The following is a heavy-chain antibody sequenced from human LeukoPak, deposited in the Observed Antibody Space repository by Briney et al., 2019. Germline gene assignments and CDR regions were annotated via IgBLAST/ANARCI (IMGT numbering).Heavy chain of an antibody. V-gene: IGHV4-61*02. D-gene: IGHD3-3*01. CDR2: IYTSGST. Sequence: SETLSLTCTVSGGSISSGGYYWSWIRQPAGKGLEWIGRIYTSGSTNYNPSLKSRVTISVDTSKNQFSLKLSSVTAADTAVYYCARAYYDFWSGSRGTQPREKYYFDYWGQGTLVTVSS. CDR3: ARAYYDFWSGSRGTQPREKYYFDY. J-gene: IGHJ4*02. CDR1: GGSISSGGYY.